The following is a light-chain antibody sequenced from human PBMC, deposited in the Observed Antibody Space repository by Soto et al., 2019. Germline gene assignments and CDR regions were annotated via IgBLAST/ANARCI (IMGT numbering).Light chain of an antibody. CDR3: CSYAGSSTQV. CDR1: SSDVGSYNL. CDR2: EVD. Sequence: QSALTQPASVSGSPGQSITISCTGTSSDVGSYNLVSWYQQHPGKAPKLMIYEVDKRPSGVSNRFSGSKSGNTASLTISGLQAEDEGDYYCCSYAGSSTQVFGGGTKATVL. V-gene: IGLV2-23*02. J-gene: IGLJ2*01.